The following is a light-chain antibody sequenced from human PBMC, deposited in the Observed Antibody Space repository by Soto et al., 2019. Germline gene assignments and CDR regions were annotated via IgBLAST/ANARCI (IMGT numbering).Light chain of an antibody. CDR3: SSYAASNTLGV. Sequence: QSALTQPPSASGSPGQSVTISCIGTSSDVGGYNYVSWYQQHPGKAPKLMIYEVSKRPSGVPDRFSGSKSGNTASLTVSGLQAEAEADYYCSSYAASNTLGVFGGGTKVTVL. CDR1: SSDVGGYNY. J-gene: IGLJ2*01. V-gene: IGLV2-8*01. CDR2: EVS.